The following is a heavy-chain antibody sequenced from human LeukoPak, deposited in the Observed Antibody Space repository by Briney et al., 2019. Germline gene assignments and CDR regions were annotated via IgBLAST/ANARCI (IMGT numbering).Heavy chain of an antibody. V-gene: IGHV1-46*01. Sequence: ASVKVSCKASGYTFTSYYMHWVRQAPGQGLEWMGIINPSGDDTNYAQRFQGRVTMTRDTSTNTVYMELSSLRSEDTAVYYCARGRDYYDSSGSTSRFDYWGQGTLVTVSS. CDR2: INPSGDDT. J-gene: IGHJ4*02. D-gene: IGHD3-22*01. CDR1: GYTFTSYY. CDR3: ARGRDYYDSSGSTSRFDY.